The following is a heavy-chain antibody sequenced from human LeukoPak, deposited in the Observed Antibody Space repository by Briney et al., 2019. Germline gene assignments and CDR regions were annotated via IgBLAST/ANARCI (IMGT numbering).Heavy chain of an antibody. V-gene: IGHV3-53*01. CDR3: ARTRVTVTTYYFDY. CDR1: GFSVTRDY. Sequence: PGGSLRLSCAVSGFSVTRDYVNWVRQAPGKGLEWVPLIHPSGVTNYADSVKGRFTISRDNSKNTLYLQMNSLRAEDAAVYYCARTRVTVTTYYFDYWGQGTLVTVSS. CDR2: IHPSGVT. D-gene: IGHD1-14*01. J-gene: IGHJ4*02.